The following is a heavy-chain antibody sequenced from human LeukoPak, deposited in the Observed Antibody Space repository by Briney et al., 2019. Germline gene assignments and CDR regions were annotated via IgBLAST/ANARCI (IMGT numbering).Heavy chain of an antibody. V-gene: IGHV3-15*01. Sequence: PGGSLRLSCAASGFTFSNAWMSWVRQAPGKGLEWVGRIKSKTDGGTTDYAAPVKGRFTISRDDSKNTLYLQMNSLKTEDTAVYYCTTDAIAAAAFYLDAFDIWGQGTMVTVSS. CDR3: TTDAIAAAAFYLDAFDI. CDR1: GFTFSNAW. CDR2: IKSKTDGGTT. J-gene: IGHJ3*02. D-gene: IGHD6-13*01.